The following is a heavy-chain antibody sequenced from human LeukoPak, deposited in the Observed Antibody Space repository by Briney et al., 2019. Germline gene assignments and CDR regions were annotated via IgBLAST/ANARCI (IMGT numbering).Heavy chain of an antibody. J-gene: IGHJ2*01. CDR3: ARCRGSGCRGYFDL. CDR1: GVTFNNYA. D-gene: IGHD6-19*01. V-gene: IGHV3-23*01. Sequence: GGSLRLSCAVSGVTFNNYAMNWVRQAPGKGLEWVSTISGSGGSTFYADSVKGRFTISGDNAKNSLYLQMNSLRAEDTAVYYCARCRGSGCRGYFDLWGRGTLVTVSS. CDR2: ISGSGGST.